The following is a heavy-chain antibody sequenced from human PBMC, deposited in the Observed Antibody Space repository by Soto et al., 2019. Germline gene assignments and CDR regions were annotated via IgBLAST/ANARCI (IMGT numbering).Heavy chain of an antibody. Sequence: SETRSRTCTGSGGSISSYYLRWVRQPPGKGLEWIAYIYYSGSTNYHPPLKSRVTISVETPKNQFSLKLSSVTAADTAVYYCARARATAMVGHHSGMDVWAQGTPVTV. D-gene: IGHD5-18*01. V-gene: IGHV4-59*01. CDR1: GGSISSYY. J-gene: IGHJ6*02. CDR2: IYYSGST. CDR3: ARARATAMVGHHSGMDV.